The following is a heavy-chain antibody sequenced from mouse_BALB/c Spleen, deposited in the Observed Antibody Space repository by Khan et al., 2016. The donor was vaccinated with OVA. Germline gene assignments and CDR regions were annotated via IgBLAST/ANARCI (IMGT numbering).Heavy chain of an antibody. CDR2: INPTSGYT. V-gene: IGHV1-4*01. D-gene: IGHD2-14*01. Sequence: QVQLQQSGAELARPGASVKMSCKASGYIFTNYTMHWVKQRPGQGLEWIGYINPTSGYTNYSQKFKDKATLTADKSSSTAYMQLSSLTAEDSAVYYCAAYYRYPAWFAYGGQGTLVTVSA. CDR3: AAYYRYPAWFAY. J-gene: IGHJ3*01. CDR1: GYIFTNYT.